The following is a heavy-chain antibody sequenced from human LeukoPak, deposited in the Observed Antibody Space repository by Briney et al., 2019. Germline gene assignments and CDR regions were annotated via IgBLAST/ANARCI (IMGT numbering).Heavy chain of an antibody. V-gene: IGHV1-2*02. D-gene: IGHD3-3*01. CDR2: INPNSGGT. J-gene: IGHJ6*03. CDR1: GYTFTGYY. CDR3: ARKFTILGYMDV. Sequence: GASVKVSCKASGYTFTGYYMHWVRQAPGQGLEWMGWINPNSGGTNYAQKFQGRVTMTGDTSISTAYMELSRLRSDDTAVYYCARKFTILGYMDVWGKGTTVTVSS.